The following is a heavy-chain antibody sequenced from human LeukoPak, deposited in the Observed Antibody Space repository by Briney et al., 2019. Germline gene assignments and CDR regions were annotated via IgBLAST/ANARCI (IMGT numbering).Heavy chain of an antibody. D-gene: IGHD2-2*01. V-gene: IGHV4-59*12. CDR1: GASISTYY. Sequence: SETLSLTCTASGASISTYYWSWIRQPPGEGLEWIGYIYYSGSTNYNPSLKSRVTISVDTSKNQFSLKLSSVTAADTAVYYCARDGRGYCSSTSCYYFDYWGQGTLVTVSS. CDR3: ARDGRGYCSSTSCYYFDY. J-gene: IGHJ4*02. CDR2: IYYSGST.